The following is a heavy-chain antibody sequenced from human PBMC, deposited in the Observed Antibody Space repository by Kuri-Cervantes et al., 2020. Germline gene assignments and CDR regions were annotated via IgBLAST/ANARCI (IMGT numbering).Heavy chain of an antibody. Sequence: GESLKISCAASGFTFSSYGMHWVRQAPGKGLEWVAVIWYDGSNKYYADSVKGRFTISRDNSKNTLYLQMNSLRAEDTAVYYCAKSAIRRNDYWGQGTLVTVSS. CDR1: GFTFSSYG. CDR3: AKSAIRRNDY. V-gene: IGHV3-33*06. CDR2: IWYDGSNK. D-gene: IGHD3-3*01. J-gene: IGHJ4*02.